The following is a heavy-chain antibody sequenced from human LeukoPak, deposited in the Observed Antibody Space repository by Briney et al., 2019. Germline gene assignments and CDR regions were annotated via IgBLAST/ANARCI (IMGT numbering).Heavy chain of an antibody. CDR3: ARDPYYYGSGSHLDY. V-gene: IGHV3-48*04. CDR2: ISSSSSTI. D-gene: IGHD3-10*01. CDR1: GFTFSSYS. Sequence: GGSLRLSCAASGFTFSSYSMNWVRQAPGKGLEWVSYISSSSSTIYYADSVKGRFTISRDNAKNSLYLQMNSLRAEDTAVYYCARDPYYYGSGSHLDYWGQGTLVTVSS. J-gene: IGHJ4*02.